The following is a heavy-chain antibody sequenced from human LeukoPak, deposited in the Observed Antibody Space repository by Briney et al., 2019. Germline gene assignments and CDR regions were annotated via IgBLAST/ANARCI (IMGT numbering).Heavy chain of an antibody. Sequence: SEALSLTCAVYGGSFSGYYWSWIRQPPGKGLEWIGEINHSGSTNYNPSLKSRVTISVDTSKNQFSLKLSSVTAADTAVYYCARGSLGFLWAGPRRNAFDIWGQGTMVTVSS. D-gene: IGHD2/OR15-2a*01. CDR3: ARGSLGFLWAGPRRNAFDI. V-gene: IGHV4-34*01. CDR2: INHSGST. CDR1: GGSFSGYY. J-gene: IGHJ3*02.